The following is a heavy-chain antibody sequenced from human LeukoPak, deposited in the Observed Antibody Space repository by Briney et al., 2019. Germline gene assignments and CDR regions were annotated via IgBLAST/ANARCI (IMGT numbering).Heavy chain of an antibody. CDR3: ASGRQLGY. CDR2: IKQDGSEK. D-gene: IGHD4-11*01. Sequence: SGGSLRLSCAASGFTFSSYWMSWGRQAPGKGLERVDNIKQDGSEKYYVDSVKGRFTISRDNAKNSLYLQMNSLRAEDTALYYCASGRQLGYWGQGTLVTVSS. V-gene: IGHV3-7*01. CDR1: GFTFSSYW. J-gene: IGHJ4*02.